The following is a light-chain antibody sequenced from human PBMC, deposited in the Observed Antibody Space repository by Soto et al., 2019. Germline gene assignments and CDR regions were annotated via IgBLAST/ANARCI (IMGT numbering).Light chain of an antibody. CDR3: QQLNGYPRT. CDR2: AAV. J-gene: IGKJ2*01. V-gene: IGKV1-9*01. Sequence: DVQLTQSPSFLSASVGDRVTVTCRASQAITSHLAWYQQKPGTAPKLLIYAAVFLQSGVPSRFSGSGSGTQFTLTISSLQPEDFATYYCQQLNGYPRTFGQGTNLEIK. CDR1: QAITSH.